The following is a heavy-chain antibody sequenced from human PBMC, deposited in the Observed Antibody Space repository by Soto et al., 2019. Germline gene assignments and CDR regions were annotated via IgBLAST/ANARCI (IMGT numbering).Heavy chain of an antibody. V-gene: IGHV3-33*01. J-gene: IGHJ4*02. Sequence: GGSLRLSCAASGFTFSSYGMHWVRQAPGKGLEWVAVIWYDGSNKYYADSVKGRFTISRDNSKNTLYLQMNSLRAADAAMYYCATLPPRVVVSVLPIPTWGQGTQVTVSS. D-gene: IGHD2-21*01. CDR1: GFTFSSYG. CDR3: ATLPPRVVVSVLPIPT. CDR2: IWYDGSNK.